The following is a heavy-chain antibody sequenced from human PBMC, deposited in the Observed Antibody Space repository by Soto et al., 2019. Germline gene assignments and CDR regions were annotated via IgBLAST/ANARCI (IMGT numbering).Heavy chain of an antibody. CDR2: IIPIFGTA. CDR1: GGTFSSYA. CDR3: ARDHGSISIVVVPWGYYYGMDV. V-gene: IGHV1-69*06. J-gene: IGHJ6*02. Sequence: GASVKVSCKASGGTFSSYAISWVRQAPGQGLEWMGGIIPIFGTANYAQKFQGRVTITADKSTSTAYMELSSLRSEDTAVYYCARDHGSISIVVVPWGYYYGMDVWGQGTTVTVSS. D-gene: IGHD2-2*01.